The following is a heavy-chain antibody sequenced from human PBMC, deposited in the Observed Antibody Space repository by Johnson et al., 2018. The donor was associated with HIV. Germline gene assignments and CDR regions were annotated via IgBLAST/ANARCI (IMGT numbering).Heavy chain of an antibody. J-gene: IGHJ3*02. CDR2: IKSKTDGGTT. Sequence: VQLVESGGGVVQPGGSLRLSCAASGFTFSDYYMSWIRQAPGKGLEWVGRIKSKTDGGTTDYAAPVKGRFTISRDDSKNTLYLQMNSLKTEDTAVYYCTTAGGRDTIFGVANDAFDIWGQGTMVTVSS. V-gene: IGHV3-15*01. D-gene: IGHD3-3*01. CDR3: TTAGGRDTIFGVANDAFDI. CDR1: GFTFSDYY.